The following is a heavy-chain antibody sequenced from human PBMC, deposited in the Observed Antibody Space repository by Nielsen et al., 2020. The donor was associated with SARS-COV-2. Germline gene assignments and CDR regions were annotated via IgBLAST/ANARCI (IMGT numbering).Heavy chain of an antibody. CDR2: ISGRSVYT. D-gene: IGHD2-8*02. CDR1: GFSFSDSY. J-gene: IGHJ4*02. CDR3: ATAGASNY. Sequence: GESLKISCAASGFSFSDSYMSWIRQAPGKGLEWISYISGRSVYTNYADSVKGRFTISRDNAKNSLYLQMNNVTVEDTAVYYRATAGASNYWGQGSLVTVSS. V-gene: IGHV3-11*03.